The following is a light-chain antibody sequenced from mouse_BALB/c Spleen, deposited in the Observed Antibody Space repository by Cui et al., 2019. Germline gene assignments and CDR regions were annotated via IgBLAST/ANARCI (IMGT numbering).Light chain of an antibody. Sequence: DTQMTQFPASISASDGETVTITCRASGNSHNYLAWYQQTQGKSPQLLVYNAKTLADCVPSRFSGSGSGTQYSIKINSLQPEDFGSYYFQQFWSTPFTFGSGTKLEIK. J-gene: IGKJ4*01. CDR1: GNSHNY. CDR3: QQFWSTPFT. CDR2: NAK. V-gene: IGKV12-41*01.